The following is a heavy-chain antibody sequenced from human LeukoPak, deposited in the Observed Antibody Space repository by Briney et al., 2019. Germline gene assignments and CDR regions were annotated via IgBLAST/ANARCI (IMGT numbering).Heavy chain of an antibody. CDR3: ARGLTIFGVSVVGY. V-gene: IGHV3-30*04. CDR1: GFTFSSYA. CDR2: ISYDGSNK. D-gene: IGHD3-3*01. Sequence: GGSLRLSCAAPGFTFSSYAMHWVRQAPGKGLEWVAVISYDGSNKYYADSVKGRFTIARDNSKNTLYLQMNSLRGEDTAVYSRARGLTIFGVSVVGYWGQGTLVTVSS. J-gene: IGHJ4*02.